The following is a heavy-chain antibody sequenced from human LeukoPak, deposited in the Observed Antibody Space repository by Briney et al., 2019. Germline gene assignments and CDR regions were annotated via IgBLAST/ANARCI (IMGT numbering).Heavy chain of an antibody. CDR2: ISSNSRYI. V-gene: IGHV3-21*06. CDR3: ARVAEAAAFDS. Sequence: GGSLRLSCAASGFTFSTYSMNWVRQAPGKGLEWVSPISSNSRYIYNADSMRGRFTISRDNAKNSLYLQMNSLKPEDTAVYYCARVAEAAAFDSWGQGTLVTVSS. D-gene: IGHD6-13*01. CDR1: GFTFSTYS. J-gene: IGHJ4*02.